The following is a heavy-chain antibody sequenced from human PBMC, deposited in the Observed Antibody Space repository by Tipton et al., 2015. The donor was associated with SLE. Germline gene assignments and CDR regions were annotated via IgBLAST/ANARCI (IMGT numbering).Heavy chain of an antibody. J-gene: IGHJ6*03. CDR3: VKSVVVVSPRDYYYYMDV. Sequence: LRLSCSVSGVSISTYYWSWIRQSPGKGLEWIGFFYFSGSSQYNPSPKSRVAISADTSNNQFSLELRSVTAADTGVYYCVKSVVVVSPRDYYYYMDVWGKGTTVTVSS. V-gene: IGHV4-59*08. CDR1: GVSISTYY. D-gene: IGHD2-15*01. CDR2: FYFSGSS.